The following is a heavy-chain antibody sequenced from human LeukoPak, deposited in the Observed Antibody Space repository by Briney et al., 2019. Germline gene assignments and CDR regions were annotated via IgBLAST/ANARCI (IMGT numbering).Heavy chain of an antibody. D-gene: IGHD6-13*01. CDR2: IYSGGST. Sequence: PGGSLRLSCAASGFTVSTNYMSWVRQAPGKGREWGSVIYSGGSTFYADSVKGRFTISRDNSRDTLYLQMNSLRDEDTAVYYCARSSSSWDYFDYWGQGTLVTVSS. V-gene: IGHV3-53*01. CDR1: GFTVSTNY. J-gene: IGHJ4*02. CDR3: ARSSSSWDYFDY.